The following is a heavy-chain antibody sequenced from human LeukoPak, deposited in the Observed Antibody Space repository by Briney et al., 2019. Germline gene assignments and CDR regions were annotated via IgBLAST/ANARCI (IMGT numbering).Heavy chain of an antibody. J-gene: IGHJ4*02. D-gene: IGHD5-24*01. V-gene: IGHV3-23*01. CDR1: GFTFSSYA. Sequence: QSGGSLRLSCAASGFTFSSYAMSWVRQAPGKGLEWVSAISGSGGSTYYADSVKGRFTISRDNSKNTLYLQMNSLRPEDTAVYYCARAGGYNYPYLKEYWGQGTLVTVSS. CDR3: ARAGGYNYPYLKEY. CDR2: ISGSGGST.